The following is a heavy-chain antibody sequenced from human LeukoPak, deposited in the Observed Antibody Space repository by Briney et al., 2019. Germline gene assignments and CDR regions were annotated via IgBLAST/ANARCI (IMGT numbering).Heavy chain of an antibody. V-gene: IGHV4-59*08. J-gene: IGHJ4*02. CDR1: GGSISSYY. Sequence: SETLPLTCTVSGGSISSYYWSWIRQPPGKGLEWIGYIYYSGSTNYNPSLKSRVTISVDTSKNQFSLKLSSVTAADTAVYYCGAYDILTGSFDYWGQGTLVTVPS. CDR3: GAYDILTGSFDY. D-gene: IGHD3-9*01. CDR2: IYYSGST.